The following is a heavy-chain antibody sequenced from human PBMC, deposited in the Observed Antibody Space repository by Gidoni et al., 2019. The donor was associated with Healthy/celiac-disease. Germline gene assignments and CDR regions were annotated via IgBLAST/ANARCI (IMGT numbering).Heavy chain of an antibody. V-gene: IGHV4-59*01. CDR1: GGSISSYY. CDR2: IYYSGST. D-gene: IGHD6-19*01. CDR3: ARATTEQWLVQ. J-gene: IGHJ4*02. Sequence: QVQLQESGPGLVKPSETLSLTCPVSGGSISSYYWSWIRQPPGKGLEWIGYIYYSGSTNYNPSLKSRVTISVDTSKNQFSLKLSSVTAADTAVYYCARATTEQWLVQWGQGTLVTVSS.